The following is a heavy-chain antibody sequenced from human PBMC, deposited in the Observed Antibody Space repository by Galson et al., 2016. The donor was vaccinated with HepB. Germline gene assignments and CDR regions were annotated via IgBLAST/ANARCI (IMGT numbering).Heavy chain of an antibody. D-gene: IGHD6-19*01. CDR1: GFTFSDSG. CDR3: ARANRASTGRYVVYFDF. J-gene: IGHJ4*02. Sequence: SLRLSCAASGFTFSDSGMHWVRQAPGKGLEWVAMIWYDGTNKYYADSVKGRFTISRDNSKNTVDLQMDSLGVEDTAVYYCARANRASTGRYVVYFDFWGQGVLVTVSA. CDR2: IWYDGTNK. V-gene: IGHV3-33*01.